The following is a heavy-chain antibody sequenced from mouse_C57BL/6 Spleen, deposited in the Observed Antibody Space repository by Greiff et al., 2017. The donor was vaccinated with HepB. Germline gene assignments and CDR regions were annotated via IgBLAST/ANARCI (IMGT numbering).Heavy chain of an antibody. Sequence: DVHLVESGPGLVKPSQSLSLTCSVTGYSITSGYYWNWIRQFPGNKLEWMGYISYDGSNNYNPSLKNRISITRDTSKNQFFLKLNSVTTEDTATYYCAREGRLLRYFDVWGTGTTVTVSS. D-gene: IGHD2-3*01. CDR2: ISYDGSN. J-gene: IGHJ1*03. CDR3: AREGRLLRYFDV. V-gene: IGHV3-6*01. CDR1: GYSITSGYY.